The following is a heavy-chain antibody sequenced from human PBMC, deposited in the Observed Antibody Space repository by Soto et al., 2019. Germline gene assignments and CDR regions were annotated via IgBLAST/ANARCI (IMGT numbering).Heavy chain of an antibody. Sequence: EVHLLESGGGLVQPGGSLRLSCAASGFTVTNYAMSWFRQAPGKGLEWVSLLSGTGDSTHYADSVRGRFTISRDDSKATLFLQMSGLRADDTAIYYCAKDNGNYGSGTFSHWGQGTLVSVSS. CDR2: LSGTGDST. D-gene: IGHD3-10*01. J-gene: IGHJ4*02. CDR3: AKDNGNYGSGTFSH. CDR1: GFTVTNYA. V-gene: IGHV3-23*01.